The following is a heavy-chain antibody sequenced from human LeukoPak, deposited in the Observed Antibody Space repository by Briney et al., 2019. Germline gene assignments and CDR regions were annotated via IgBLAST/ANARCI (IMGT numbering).Heavy chain of an antibody. CDR1: GYTFTSYD. Sequence: EASVKVSCKASGYTFTSYDINWVRQATGQGLEWMGWMNPNSGNTGYAQKLQGRLTMTRNTSISTAYMELSSLRSEDTAVYYCARGGVVVPAPSWFDPWGQGTLVTVSS. J-gene: IGHJ5*02. CDR3: ARGGVVVPAPSWFDP. D-gene: IGHD2-2*01. CDR2: MNPNSGNT. V-gene: IGHV1-8*01.